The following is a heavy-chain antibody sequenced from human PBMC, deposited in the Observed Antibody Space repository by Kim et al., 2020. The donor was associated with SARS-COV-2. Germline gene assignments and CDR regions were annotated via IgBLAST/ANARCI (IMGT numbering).Heavy chain of an antibody. J-gene: IGHJ6*02. Sequence: GGSLRLSCAASGFTFSSYGMHWVRQAPGKGLEWVAVISYDGSNKYYADSVKGRFTISRDNSKNTLYLQMNSLRAEDTAVYYCAKSGKAADLYYYDGMDVWGQGTTVTVSS. CDR2: ISYDGSNK. CDR1: GFTFSSYG. D-gene: IGHD6-13*01. CDR3: AKSGKAADLYYYDGMDV. V-gene: IGHV3-30*18.